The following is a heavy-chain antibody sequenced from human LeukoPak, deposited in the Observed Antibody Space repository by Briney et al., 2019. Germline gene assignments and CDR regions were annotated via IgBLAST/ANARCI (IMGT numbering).Heavy chain of an antibody. CDR3: AKDGLSYDGSTHVYYFQS. V-gene: IGHV3-23*01. CDR2: IIYDGRHT. CDR1: GSTFRMYA. J-gene: IGHJ4*02. D-gene: IGHD3-22*01. Sequence: GGSLRLSCTASGSTFRMYAMSWVRQAPGKGLESVASIIYDGRHTYYAASVKGRFTISRDNSQNTLYLQMNSLRAEDTALYYCAKDGLSYDGSTHVYYFQSLGQGTLVTVSS.